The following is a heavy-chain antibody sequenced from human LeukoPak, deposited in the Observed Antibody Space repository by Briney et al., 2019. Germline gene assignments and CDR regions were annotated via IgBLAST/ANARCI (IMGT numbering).Heavy chain of an antibody. CDR3: ARLTMVRGVITPLDY. Sequence: GESLKISCKGSGYSFTSYWIGWVRQMPGKGLEWMGIIYPGDSDTRYSPSFQGQVTISADKSISTAYLQWSSLKASDTAMYYCARLTMVRGVITPLDYWGQGTLVTVSS. V-gene: IGHV5-51*01. J-gene: IGHJ4*02. D-gene: IGHD3-10*01. CDR1: GYSFTSYW. CDR2: IYPGDSDT.